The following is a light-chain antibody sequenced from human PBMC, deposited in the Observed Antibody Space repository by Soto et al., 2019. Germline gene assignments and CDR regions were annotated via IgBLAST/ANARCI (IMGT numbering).Light chain of an antibody. CDR2: WGS. V-gene: IGKV4-1*01. CDR3: QPYYNTPLT. CDR1: PRVLYTNNKNY. Sequence: DFVMTQSPESLAVSLGERATINCKSSPRVLYTNNKNYLAWYQQKQGQPPKLLLYWGSTRESGVPDRFSGSGSGTDFTLTIRSLQAEDVAVYYCQPYYNTPLTFGGGTPGALK. J-gene: IGKJ4*01.